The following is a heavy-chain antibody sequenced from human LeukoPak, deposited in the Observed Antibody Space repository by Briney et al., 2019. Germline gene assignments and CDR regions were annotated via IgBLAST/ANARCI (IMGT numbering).Heavy chain of an antibody. Sequence: GRSLRLSCAASGFTFSSYGMHWVRQAPGKGLEWVAVIWYDGSNKYYADSVKGRFTISRDNSKNTLYLQMNSLRAEDTAVYYCAREYCSSTSCYATTFDYWGQGTPVTVSS. V-gene: IGHV3-33*01. CDR3: AREYCSSTSCYATTFDY. D-gene: IGHD2-2*01. J-gene: IGHJ4*02. CDR2: IWYDGSNK. CDR1: GFTFSSYG.